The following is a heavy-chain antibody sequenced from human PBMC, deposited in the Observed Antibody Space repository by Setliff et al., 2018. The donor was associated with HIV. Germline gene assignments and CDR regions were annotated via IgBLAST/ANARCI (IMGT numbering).Heavy chain of an antibody. CDR2: IIPILGIA. D-gene: IGHD2-2*01. CDR1: GVTFSSEA. CDR3: ARESACSSTSCPKVLDY. Sequence: ASVKVSCKVSGVTFSSEAISWVRQAPGQGLEWMGGIIPILGIANYAQKFQGRVTITTDESTNTGYMELSSLRSEDTAVYYCARESACSSTSCPKVLDYWGQGTLVTVSS. J-gene: IGHJ4*02. V-gene: IGHV1-69*10.